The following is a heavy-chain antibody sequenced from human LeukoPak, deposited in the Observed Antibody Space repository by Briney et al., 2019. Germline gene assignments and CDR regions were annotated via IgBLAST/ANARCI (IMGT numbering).Heavy chain of an antibody. J-gene: IGHJ4*02. D-gene: IGHD4-17*01. CDR3: ARWNAVTTSLDY. CDR2: VYYTGST. Sequence: SETLSLTCSVSGGTLNSFYWSWIRQPPGKGLEYIGYVYYTGSTKYKPSLRSRVTISADTSNNQFSLNLSSVTAADTAVYYCARWNAVTTSLDYWGQGILVAVSS. V-gene: IGHV4-59*08. CDR1: GGTLNSFY.